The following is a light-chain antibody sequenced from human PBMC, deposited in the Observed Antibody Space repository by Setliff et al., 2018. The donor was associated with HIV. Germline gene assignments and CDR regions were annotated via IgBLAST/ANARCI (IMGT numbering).Light chain of an antibody. J-gene: IGLJ1*01. V-gene: IGLV2-14*03. CDR3: CSYAGSDTFVV. CDR2: DVS. CDR1: TSDVGGYNY. Sequence: SALTQPASVSGSPGQSITISCTGTTSDVGGYNYVTWYQQHPGKAPKLMIYDVSDRPSGVSNRFSGSKSGNTASLAISGLQADDEADYYCCSYAGSDTFVVFGTGTKVTVL.